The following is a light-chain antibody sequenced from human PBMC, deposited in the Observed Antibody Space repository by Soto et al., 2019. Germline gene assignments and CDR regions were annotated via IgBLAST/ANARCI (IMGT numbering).Light chain of an antibody. J-gene: IGKJ1*01. CDR2: KAS. Sequence: IHTSTSPSTLSACLSDRSTISCRPSQSINRWLAWYQQKPGKAPKLLIYKASTLKSGVPSRFSGSGSGTEFTLTISSLQPDDFATYYCQHYNSYSEAFGQGTQVDIK. CDR3: QHYNSYSEA. CDR1: QSINRW. V-gene: IGKV1-5*03.